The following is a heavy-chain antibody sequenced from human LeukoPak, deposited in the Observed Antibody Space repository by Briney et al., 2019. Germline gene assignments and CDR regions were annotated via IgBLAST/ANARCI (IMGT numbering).Heavy chain of an antibody. CDR2: ISAYNGNT. V-gene: IGHV1-18*01. CDR3: ARDPWELHREDAFDI. D-gene: IGHD1-26*01. CDR1: GYTFSTYG. Sequence: GASVKVSCKASGYTFSTYGISWVRQAPGQGLEWMGWISAYNGNTKYAQKFQGRVTMTTDTSTSTAYMELRSLRSDDTAVYYCARDPWELHREDAFDIWGQGTMVTVSS. J-gene: IGHJ3*02.